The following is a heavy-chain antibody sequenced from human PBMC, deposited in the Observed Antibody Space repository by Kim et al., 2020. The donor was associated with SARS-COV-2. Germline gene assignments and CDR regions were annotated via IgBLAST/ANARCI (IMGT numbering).Heavy chain of an antibody. V-gene: IGHV4-34*01. CDR1: GGSFSGYY. Sequence: SETLSLTCAVYGGSFSGYYWSWIRQPPGKGLEWIGEINHSGSTNYNPSLKSRVTISVDTSKNQFSLKLSSVTAADTAVYYCARHGAAAPLYWGQGTLVTVSS. CDR2: INHSGST. CDR3: ARHGAAAPLY. J-gene: IGHJ4*02. D-gene: IGHD6-13*01.